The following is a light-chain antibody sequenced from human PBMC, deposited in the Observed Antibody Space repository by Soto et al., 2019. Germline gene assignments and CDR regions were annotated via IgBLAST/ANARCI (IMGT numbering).Light chain of an antibody. Sequence: DIQMTQSPTSLSASVGDRVTITCRASQDIRNFVAWYQQKPGKAPKLLIYAASTLQSGVPSRFSGSGSGTDFTHTINSLQPEDVATYTSQKYSSVPVFGPGTKVEIK. J-gene: IGKJ3*01. V-gene: IGKV1-27*01. CDR2: AAS. CDR1: QDIRNF. CDR3: QKYSSVPV.